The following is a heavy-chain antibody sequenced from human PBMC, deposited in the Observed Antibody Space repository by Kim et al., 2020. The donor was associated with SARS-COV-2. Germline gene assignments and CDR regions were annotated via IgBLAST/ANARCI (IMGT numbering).Heavy chain of an antibody. CDR2: IYYSGST. V-gene: IGHV4-39*07. CDR3: ARGKRFDGILGSLGRIAVAGTVWFDP. Sequence: SETLSLTCTVSGGSISSSSYYWGWIRQPPGKGLEWIGSIYYSGSTYYNPSLKSRVTISVDTSKNQFSLKLSSVTAADTAVYYCARGKRFDGILGSLGRIAVAGTVWFDPWGQGTLVTVSS. CDR1: GGSISSSSYY. J-gene: IGHJ5*02. D-gene: IGHD6-19*01.